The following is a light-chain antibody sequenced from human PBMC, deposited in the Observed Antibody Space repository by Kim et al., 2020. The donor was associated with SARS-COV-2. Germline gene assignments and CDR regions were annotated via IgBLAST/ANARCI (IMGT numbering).Light chain of an antibody. CDR2: LNSDGSH. V-gene: IGLV4-69*01. J-gene: IGLJ2*01. Sequence: QLVLTQSPSASASLGASVKLTCTLSSGHSSYAIAWHQQQPEKGPRYLMKLNSDGSHSKGDRIPDRFSGSSSVAERYLTISSLQSEDEADYYCQTWGTGIGVFGGGTQLTVL. CDR1: SGHSSYA. CDR3: QTWGTGIGV.